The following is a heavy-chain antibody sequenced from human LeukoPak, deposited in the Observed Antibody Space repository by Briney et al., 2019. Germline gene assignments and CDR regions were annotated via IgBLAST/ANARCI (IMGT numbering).Heavy chain of an antibody. CDR2: ISSDENNK. CDR3: ASKGFCGGDCYYQIDF. D-gene: IGHD2-21*02. Sequence: PGGSLRLSCAASGFTFSSYVMHWVRQAPGKGLEWVAFISSDENNKYHADSVKGRFTISRDNSKNTLFLQMNSLRPEGTAVYYCASKGFCGGDCYYQIDFWGQGTLVTVSS. J-gene: IGHJ4*02. V-gene: IGHV3-30*05. CDR1: GFTFSSYV.